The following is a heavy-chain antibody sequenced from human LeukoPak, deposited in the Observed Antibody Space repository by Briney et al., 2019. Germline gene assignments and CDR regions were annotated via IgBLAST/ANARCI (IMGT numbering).Heavy chain of an antibody. CDR3: ARGAAAGTSWFDP. D-gene: IGHD6-13*01. CDR2: ISAYNGNT. CDR1: GYTFTSYG. J-gene: IGHJ5*02. V-gene: IGHV1-18*01. Sequence: ASVKVSCKASGYTFTSYGINWVRQAPGQGLEWMGWISAYNGNTNYAQKFQGRVTTTTDTSTSTAYMELRSLRSDDTAVYYCARGAAAGTSWFDPWGQGTLVTVSS.